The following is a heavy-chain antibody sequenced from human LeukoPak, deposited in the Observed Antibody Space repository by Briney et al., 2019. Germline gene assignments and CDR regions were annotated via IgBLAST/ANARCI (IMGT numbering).Heavy chain of an antibody. Sequence: GGSLRLSCTVSGFTVSANSMSWVRQAPGKGLEWVSGISPPGDITYYADSVMGRFTISRDNRKNTVSLQMNSLRAEDTALYYCVRDLDWGAFDVWGQGTMVTVSS. CDR2: ISPPGDIT. J-gene: IGHJ3*01. CDR3: VRDLDWGAFDV. D-gene: IGHD3/OR15-3a*01. CDR1: GFTVSANS. V-gene: IGHV3-23*01.